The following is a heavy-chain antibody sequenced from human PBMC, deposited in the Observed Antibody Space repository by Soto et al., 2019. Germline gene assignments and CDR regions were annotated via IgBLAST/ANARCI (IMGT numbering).Heavy chain of an antibody. CDR3: AREYSGYPIRKGRRKEPEHNFDY. V-gene: IGHV1-46*01. Sequence: GASVKVSCKASGYTFTSYYMHWVRQGPGQGLEWMGIINPSGGSTSYAQKLQGRVTMTRDTSTSTVYMELSSLRSEDTAVYYCAREYSGYPIRKGRRKEPEHNFDYWG. D-gene: IGHD5-12*01. CDR1: GYTFTSYY. CDR2: INPSGGST. J-gene: IGHJ4*01.